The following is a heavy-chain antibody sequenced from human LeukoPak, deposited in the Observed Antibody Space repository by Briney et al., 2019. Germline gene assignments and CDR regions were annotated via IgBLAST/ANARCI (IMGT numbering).Heavy chain of an antibody. D-gene: IGHD5-18*01. V-gene: IGHV3-30*02. CDR2: IRYDGSNK. CDR1: GFTFSSYG. CDR3: AKVGDSYGYSYYYYYMDV. J-gene: IGHJ6*03. Sequence: GGSLRLSCAASGFTFSSYGMHWVRQAPGKGLEWVAFIRYDGSNKYYADSVKGRFTISRDNSKNTLYLQMNSLRAEDTAVYYCAKVGDSYGYSYYYYYMDVWGKGTTVTGSS.